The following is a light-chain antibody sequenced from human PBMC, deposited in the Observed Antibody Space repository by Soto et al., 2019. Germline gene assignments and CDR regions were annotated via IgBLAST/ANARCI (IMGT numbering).Light chain of an antibody. CDR2: GAS. V-gene: IGKV3-20*01. CDR1: QSVGSSY. Sequence: IVLTQSPGTLSLSPGERATLSCRASQSVGSSYLAWYQQKPGQAPRLLIYGASSGATGIPDRFSGSGSGTDFTLTISRLEPEDFAVYYCQHYGSSSYTFGQGTKLEIK. CDR3: QHYGSSSYT. J-gene: IGKJ2*01.